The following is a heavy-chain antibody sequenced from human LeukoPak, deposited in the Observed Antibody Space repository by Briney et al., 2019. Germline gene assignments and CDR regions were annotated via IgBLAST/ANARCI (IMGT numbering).Heavy chain of an antibody. J-gene: IGHJ6*03. V-gene: IGHV1-2*02. D-gene: IGHD3-3*01. CDR1: GYTFTGYY. CDR3: ARGDDYDFWSGYYTAYEPEVPSLYYYYMDV. CDR2: INPNSGGT. Sequence: GASVKVSCKASGYTFTGYYMHWLRQAPGQGLEWMGWINPNSGGTNYAQKFQGRVTMTRDTSISTAYMELSRLRSDDTAVYYCARGDDYDFWSGYYTAYEPEVPSLYYYYMDVWGKGTTVTVSS.